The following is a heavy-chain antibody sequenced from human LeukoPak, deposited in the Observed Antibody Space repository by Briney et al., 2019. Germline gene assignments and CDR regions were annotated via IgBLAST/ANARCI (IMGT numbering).Heavy chain of an antibody. CDR1: GYSISSGSY. V-gene: IGHV4-38-2*02. J-gene: IGHJ3*02. D-gene: IGHD1-1*01. Sequence: TSETLSLTCTVSGYSISSGSYWAWIRQPPGKGLEWIGSIYHSGSTYYNPSLKSRVTISVDTSKNQFSLKLRSVTAADTAVYYCASWNGGLNAFDIWGQGTMVTVSS. CDR3: ASWNGGLNAFDI. CDR2: IYHSGST.